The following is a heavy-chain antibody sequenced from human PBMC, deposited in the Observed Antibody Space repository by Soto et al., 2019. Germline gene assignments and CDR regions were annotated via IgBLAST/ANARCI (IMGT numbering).Heavy chain of an antibody. Sequence: GASVKVSCKASGYTFTSYGISWVRQAPGQGPEWIGWISAYNDNTNYAQKLKGRVTITKKTSTNTAYMELRTLSFDDTAMYYCARNKTTIWPDYWGRGTRVPVSS. CDR3: ARNKTTIWPDY. CDR2: ISAYNDNT. CDR1: GYTFTSYG. V-gene: IGHV1-18*01. J-gene: IGHJ4*02.